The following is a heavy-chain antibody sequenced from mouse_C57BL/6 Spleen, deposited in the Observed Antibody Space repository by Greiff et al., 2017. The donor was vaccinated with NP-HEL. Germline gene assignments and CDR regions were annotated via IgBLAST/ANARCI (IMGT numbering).Heavy chain of an antibody. Sequence: DVMLVESGGGLVKPGGSLKLSCAASGFTFSSYTMSWVRQTPEKRLEWVATISGGGGNTYYPDSVKGRFTISRDNAKNTLYLQMSSLRSEDTALYYCARQSTMVTSPWFAYWGQGTLVTVSA. J-gene: IGHJ3*01. V-gene: IGHV5-9*01. D-gene: IGHD2-2*01. CDR2: ISGGGGNT. CDR1: GFTFSSYT. CDR3: ARQSTMVTSPWFAY.